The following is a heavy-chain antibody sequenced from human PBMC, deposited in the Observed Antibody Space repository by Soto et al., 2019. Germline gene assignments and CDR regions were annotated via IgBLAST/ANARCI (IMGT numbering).Heavy chain of an antibody. CDR3: AADGNHLYYFDY. CDR2: ISNDGSIT. D-gene: IGHD3-3*02. CDR1: GFTFSRYW. J-gene: IGHJ4*02. Sequence: GGSLRLSCAASGFTFSRYWMHWVRQAPGKGLVWVSRISNDGSITSYADSVKGRFTISRDNAKNTLFLQVNSLTVEDTALYYCAADGNHLYYFDYWGQGTLVTVSS. V-gene: IGHV3-74*01.